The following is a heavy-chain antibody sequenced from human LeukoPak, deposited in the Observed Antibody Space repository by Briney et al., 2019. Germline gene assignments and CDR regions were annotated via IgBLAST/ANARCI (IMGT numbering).Heavy chain of an antibody. Sequence: SSETLSLTCAVYGGSFSGYYWSWIRQPPGKGLEWIGEINHSGSTNYNPSLKSRVTISVDTSKNQFSLKLSSVTAADTAVYYCARRLVTADLDYWGQGTLVTASS. CDR1: GGSFSGYY. CDR3: ARRLVTADLDY. J-gene: IGHJ4*02. D-gene: IGHD1-14*01. V-gene: IGHV4-34*01. CDR2: INHSGST.